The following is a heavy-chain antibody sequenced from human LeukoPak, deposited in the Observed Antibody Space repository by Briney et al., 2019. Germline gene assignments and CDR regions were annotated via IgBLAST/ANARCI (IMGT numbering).Heavy chain of an antibody. D-gene: IGHD3-9*01. J-gene: IGHJ4*02. CDR1: GHTFTSYG. CDR2: ISAYNGNT. CDR3: ARTGRRYFDRFSNTPFDY. Sequence: ASVKVSCKASGHTFTSYGISWVRQARGQGLEWMGWISAYNGNTNYAQKLQGRVTMTTDTSTSTAYMELRSLRSDDTAVYYCARTGRRYFDRFSNTPFDYWGQGTLVTVSS. V-gene: IGHV1-18*01.